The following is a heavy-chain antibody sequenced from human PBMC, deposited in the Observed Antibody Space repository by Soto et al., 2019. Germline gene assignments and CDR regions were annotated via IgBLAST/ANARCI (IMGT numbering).Heavy chain of an antibody. Sequence: GESLKISCKGSGYSSTSYWIGWVRQMPGKGLEWMGIIYPGDSDTRYSPSFQGQVTISADKSISTAYLQWSSLKASDTAMYYCARHRAYCGGDCPLDYWGQGTLVTVSS. CDR1: GYSSTSYW. CDR2: IYPGDSDT. D-gene: IGHD2-21*02. V-gene: IGHV5-51*01. J-gene: IGHJ4*02. CDR3: ARHRAYCGGDCPLDY.